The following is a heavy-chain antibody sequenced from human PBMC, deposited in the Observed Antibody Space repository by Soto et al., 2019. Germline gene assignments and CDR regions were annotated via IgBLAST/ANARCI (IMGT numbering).Heavy chain of an antibody. CDR2: INPSGGST. D-gene: IGHD6-6*01. Sequence: ASVKVSCKASGYTFTSYYMHWVRQAPGQELEWVGIINPSGGSTSYAQKFQGRVTMTRDTSTSTVYMELSSLRSEDTAVYYCARDCIAARGYYYGMDVWGQGTTVTVSS. J-gene: IGHJ6*02. CDR1: GYTFTSYY. V-gene: IGHV1-46*01. CDR3: ARDCIAARGYYYGMDV.